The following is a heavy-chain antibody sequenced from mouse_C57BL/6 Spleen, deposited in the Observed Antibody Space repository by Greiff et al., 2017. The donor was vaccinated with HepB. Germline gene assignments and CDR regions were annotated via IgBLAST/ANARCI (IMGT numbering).Heavy chain of an antibody. CDR3: ARGDYDDY. J-gene: IGHJ2*01. V-gene: IGHV1-54*01. Sequence: VKLQQSGAELVRPGTSVKVSCKASGYAFTNYLIEWVKQRPGQGLEWIGVINPGSGGTNYNEKFKGKATLTADKSSSTAYMQLSSLTSEDSAVYFCARGDYDDYWGQGTTLTVSS. CDR1: GYAFTNYL. CDR2: INPGSGGT. D-gene: IGHD2-4*01.